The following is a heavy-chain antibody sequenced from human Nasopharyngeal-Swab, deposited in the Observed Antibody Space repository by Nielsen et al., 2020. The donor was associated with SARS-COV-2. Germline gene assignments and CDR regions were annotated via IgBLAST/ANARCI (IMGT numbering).Heavy chain of an antibody. CDR1: GFTFSSYW. Sequence: GESLKISCAASGFTFSSYWMSWVRQAPGKGLEWVANIKQDGSEKYYVDSVKGRFTISRDNAKNSLYLQMNSLRAEDTAVYYCARDIYGDNYYYYYGMDVWGQGTMVTVSS. V-gene: IGHV3-7*01. D-gene: IGHD4/OR15-4a*01. CDR3: ARDIYGDNYYYYYGMDV. J-gene: IGHJ6*02. CDR2: IKQDGSEK.